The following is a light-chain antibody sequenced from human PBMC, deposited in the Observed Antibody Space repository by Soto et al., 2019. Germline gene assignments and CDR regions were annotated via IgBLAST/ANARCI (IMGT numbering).Light chain of an antibody. CDR2: ATS. CDR1: QTISNSF. J-gene: IGKJ1*01. V-gene: IGKV3-20*01. CDR3: QEYGTSRT. Sequence: IVLTQSPGTLSLSPGETATLSCRASQTISNSFLGWYQQRPGQAPRLLMIATSKTAPGIPDRFSGSGSGTDFTLTISRLEPEDFAVCYCQEYGTSRTFGQGTKVEIK.